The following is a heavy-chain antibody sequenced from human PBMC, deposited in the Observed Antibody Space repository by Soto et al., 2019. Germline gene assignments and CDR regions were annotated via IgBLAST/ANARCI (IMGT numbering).Heavy chain of an antibody. J-gene: IGHJ1*01. V-gene: IGHV3-74*01. CDR2: INTDGSTT. CDR1: GFTCSGHW. D-gene: IGHD2-21*01. CDR3: VPVAVGGDYGYAY. Sequence: PGGSLRLSCAASGFTCSGHWMHWVRQAPGEGLVWVSRINTDGSTTSYADSVKGRFTISRDNVKNTLFLQMNSLRAEDTAIYYCVPVAVGGDYGYAYWGQGTLVPVSS.